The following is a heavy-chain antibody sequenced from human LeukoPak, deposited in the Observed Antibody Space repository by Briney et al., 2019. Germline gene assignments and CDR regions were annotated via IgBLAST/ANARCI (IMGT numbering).Heavy chain of an antibody. V-gene: IGHV4-34*01. CDR3: AREGRALADLPTSDY. CDR1: GGSFSGYY. CDR2: INHSGST. Sequence: PSETLSLTCAVYGGSFSGYYWSWIRQPPGKGLEWIGEINHSGSTNYNPSLKSRVTISVDTSKNQFSLKLSSVTAADTAVYYCAREGRALADLPTSDYWGQGTLVTVSS. J-gene: IGHJ4*02. D-gene: IGHD6-25*01.